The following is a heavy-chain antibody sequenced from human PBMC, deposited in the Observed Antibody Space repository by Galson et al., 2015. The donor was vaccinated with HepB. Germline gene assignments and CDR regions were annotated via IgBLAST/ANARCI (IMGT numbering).Heavy chain of an antibody. V-gene: IGHV3-23*01. CDR2: ITGSGGST. CDR3: ARPKDVGSGWSRVEWYFDL. J-gene: IGHJ2*01. CDR1: GFSFSRYA. Sequence: SLRLSCATSGFSFSRYAMSWVRQAPGKGLEWVSAITGSGGSTYYAASVTGRFTISRDNSMNKMYLQMNSLGAEDTAVYYCARPKDVGSGWSRVEWYFDLWGRGTLVTVSS. D-gene: IGHD6-19*01.